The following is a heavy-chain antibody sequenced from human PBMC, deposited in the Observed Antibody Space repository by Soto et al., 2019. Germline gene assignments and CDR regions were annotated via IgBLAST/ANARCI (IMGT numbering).Heavy chain of an antibody. CDR2: ISSSSSYI. Sequence: GGSLRLSCAASGFTFSSYSMNWARQAPGKGLEWVSSISSSSSYIYYADSVKGRFTISRDNAKNSLYLQMNSLRAEDTAVYYCARSFGGRTRFDYWGQGTLVTVSS. CDR1: GFTFSSYS. J-gene: IGHJ4*02. V-gene: IGHV3-21*01. CDR3: ARSFGGRTRFDY. D-gene: IGHD1-26*01.